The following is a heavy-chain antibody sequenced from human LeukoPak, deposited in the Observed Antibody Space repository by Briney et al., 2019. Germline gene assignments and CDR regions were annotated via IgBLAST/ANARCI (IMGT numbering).Heavy chain of an antibody. D-gene: IGHD3-10*01. Sequence: GGSLRLSCAASGFTFSSYGMHWVRQAPGKGLEWVAVISYDGSNKYYADSVKGRFTISRDNSKNTLYLQMNSLRAEDTAVYYCAKEMYPLLWFGEPPGGMDVWGQGTTVTVSS. CDR2: ISYDGSNK. V-gene: IGHV3-30*18. CDR3: AKEMYPLLWFGEPPGGMDV. J-gene: IGHJ6*02. CDR1: GFTFSSYG.